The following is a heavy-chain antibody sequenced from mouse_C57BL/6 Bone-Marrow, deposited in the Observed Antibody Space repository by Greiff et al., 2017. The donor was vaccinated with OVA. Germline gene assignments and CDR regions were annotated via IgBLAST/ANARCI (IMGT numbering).Heavy chain of an antibody. D-gene: IGHD4-1*01. CDR2: INPYNGGT. V-gene: IGHV1-19*01. J-gene: IGHJ3*01. Sequence: VQLKESGPVLVKPGASVKMSCKASGYTFTDYYMNWVKQSHGKSLEWIGVINPYNGGTSYNQKFKGKATLTVDKSSSTAYMELNSLTSEDSAVYYCAMAGTDAYWGQGTLVTVSA. CDR1: GYTFTDYY. CDR3: AMAGTDAY.